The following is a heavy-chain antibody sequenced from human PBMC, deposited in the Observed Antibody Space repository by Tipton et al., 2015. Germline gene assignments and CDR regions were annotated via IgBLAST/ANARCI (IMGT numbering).Heavy chain of an antibody. Sequence: SLRLSCAASGFTFSSDAMGWVRQAPGKGLEWVSTISGSGDSTYYADSVKGRVTIYRDNSNNTLYLQMNSLRAEDTAVYYCAKGQVGAGGGDMDVWGQGTTVTVSS. D-gene: IGHD1-26*01. CDR3: AKGQVGAGGGDMDV. J-gene: IGHJ6*02. V-gene: IGHV3-23*01. CDR2: ISGSGDST. CDR1: GFTFSSDA.